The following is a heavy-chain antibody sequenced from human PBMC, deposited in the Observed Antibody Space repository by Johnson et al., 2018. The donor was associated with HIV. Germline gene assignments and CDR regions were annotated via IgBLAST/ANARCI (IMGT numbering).Heavy chain of an antibody. Sequence: QVQLVESGGGVVQPGRSLRLSCAASGFTFSSYAMHWVRQAPGKGLEWVAVISYDGSNKYYADSVKGRFTISRDNSKNTLYLQMNSLRAEDTAVYYCAKGRVAAALRWGGAFVIWGQGTMVTVSS. CDR1: GFTFSSYA. CDR2: ISYDGSNK. CDR3: AKGRVAAALRWGGAFVI. V-gene: IGHV3-30*04. J-gene: IGHJ3*02. D-gene: IGHD2-2*01.